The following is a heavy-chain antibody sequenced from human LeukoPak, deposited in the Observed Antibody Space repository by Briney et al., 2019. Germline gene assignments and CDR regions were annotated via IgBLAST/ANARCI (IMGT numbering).Heavy chain of an antibody. CDR2: ISDRSGYI. V-gene: IGHV3-21*01. D-gene: IGHD1-26*01. J-gene: IGHJ5*02. Sequence: GGALRLSCAASGFTFSSYSMNWVRQAPGKGLEWVSSISDRSGYIYYAESVRGRFTISRDNAKNSVSLHMTSLRDQDTAVYHCATNPWAQGETAAIGPFDPWGQGTLVIVSS. CDR1: GFTFSSYS. CDR3: ATNPWAQGETAAIGPFDP.